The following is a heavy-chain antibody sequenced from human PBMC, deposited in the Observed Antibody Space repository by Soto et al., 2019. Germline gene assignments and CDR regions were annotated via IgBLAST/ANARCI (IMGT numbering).Heavy chain of an antibody. CDR3: ARDRGYGDYVRPQRQFDY. V-gene: IGHV1-18*01. Sequence: QVQLVQSGAEVKKPGASVKVSCKASGCTFTSYGISWVRQAPGQGLEWMGWISAYNGNTNYAQKLQGRVTMTTDTSTSTAYMELRSLRSDDTAVYYCARDRGYGDYVRPQRQFDYWGQGTLVTVSS. D-gene: IGHD4-17*01. J-gene: IGHJ4*02. CDR1: GCTFTSYG. CDR2: ISAYNGNT.